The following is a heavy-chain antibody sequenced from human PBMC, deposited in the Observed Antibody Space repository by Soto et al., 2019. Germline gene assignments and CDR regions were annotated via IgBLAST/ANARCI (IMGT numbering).Heavy chain of an antibody. D-gene: IGHD1-1*01. CDR2: ISAYNGNT. V-gene: IGHV1-18*01. CDR3: ARDYPNWNQDYYYYYGMDV. Sequence: ASVKVSCKASGYTFTSYGISWVRQAPGQGLEWMGWISAYNGNTNYAQKLQGRVTMTTDTSTSTAYMELRSLRSDDTAVYYCARDYPNWNQDYYYYYGMDVWGQGTTVTVSS. CDR1: GYTFTSYG. J-gene: IGHJ6*02.